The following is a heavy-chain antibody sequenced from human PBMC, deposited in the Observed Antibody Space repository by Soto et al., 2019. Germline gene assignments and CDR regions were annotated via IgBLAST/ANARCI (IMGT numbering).Heavy chain of an antibody. CDR1: GGSISSGGYY. J-gene: IGHJ4*02. V-gene: IGHV4-31*03. Sequence: SETLSLTCTVSGGSISSGGYYWSWIRQHPGKGLEWIGYIYYSGSTYYNPSLKSRVTISVDTSKNQFSLKLSSVTAADTAVYYWARAAEWDSSGYYSVYYFDYWGQGTLVTVSS. CDR3: ARAAEWDSSGYYSVYYFDY. D-gene: IGHD3-22*01. CDR2: IYYSGST.